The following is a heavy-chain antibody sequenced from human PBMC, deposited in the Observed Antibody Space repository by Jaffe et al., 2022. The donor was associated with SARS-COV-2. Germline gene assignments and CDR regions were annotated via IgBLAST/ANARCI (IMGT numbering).Heavy chain of an antibody. Sequence: EVQLVESGGGLVQPGRSLRLSCAASGFTFDDYAMHWVRQAPGKGLEWVSGISWNSGSIGYADSVKGRFTISRDNAKNSLYLQMNSLRAEDTALYYCAKDMATRVGADAFDIWGQGTMVTVSS. V-gene: IGHV3-9*01. CDR1: GFTFDDYA. CDR2: ISWNSGSI. D-gene: IGHD1-26*01. CDR3: AKDMATRVGADAFDI. J-gene: IGHJ3*02.